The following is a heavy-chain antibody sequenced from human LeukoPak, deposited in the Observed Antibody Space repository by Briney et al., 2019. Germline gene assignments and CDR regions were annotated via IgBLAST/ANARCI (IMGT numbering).Heavy chain of an antibody. CDR3: VRGVRI. V-gene: IGHV4-39*01. CDR2: IYYTGST. D-gene: IGHD3-10*01. Sequence: SEALSLTCTVSGGSISSSSYYWGWIRQPPGKGLEWIGNIYYTGSTYYNPSLKSRVTISVDTSKNQFSLKLSSVTAADTAVYYCVRGVRIWGQGTMVTVSS. CDR1: GGSISSSSYY. J-gene: IGHJ3*02.